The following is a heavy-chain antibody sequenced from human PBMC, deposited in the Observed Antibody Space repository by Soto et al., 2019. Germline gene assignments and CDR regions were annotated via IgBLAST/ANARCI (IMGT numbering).Heavy chain of an antibody. CDR3: AKDDDPGHY. CDR2: ISGSGGST. V-gene: IGHV3-23*01. J-gene: IGHJ4*02. D-gene: IGHD3-3*01. Sequence: LRHSCAASGWTCISNAMGCVRQAPGKGLEWVSAISGSGGSTYYADSVKGRFTISRDNSKNTLYLQMNSLRAEDTAVYYCAKDDDPGHYWGQGILVTVSS. CDR1: GWTCISNA.